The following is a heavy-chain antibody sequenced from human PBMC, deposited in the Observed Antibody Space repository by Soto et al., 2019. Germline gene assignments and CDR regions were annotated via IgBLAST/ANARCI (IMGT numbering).Heavy chain of an antibody. CDR1: GFTFSSYA. CDR2: ISSNGGST. D-gene: IGHD2-21*02. J-gene: IGHJ3*02. Sequence: PGGSLRLSCAASGFTFSSYAMHWVRQAPGKGLEYVSAISSNGGSTYYADSVKGRFTVSRDNSKNTLYLQMGSLRAEDMAVYYCARVVGYCGGGCPPHRRAFDIWGQGTMVTVSS. V-gene: IGHV3-64*02. CDR3: ARVVGYCGGGCPPHRRAFDI.